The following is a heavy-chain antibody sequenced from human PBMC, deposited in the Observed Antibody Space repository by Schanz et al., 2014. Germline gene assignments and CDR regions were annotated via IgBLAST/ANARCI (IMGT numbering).Heavy chain of an antibody. D-gene: IGHD2-2*01. CDR2: INTGGDST. V-gene: IGHV3-23*01. CDR3: ARESSNDIVLVPGAVFDH. Sequence: EVQLLESGGGLVQPGGSLRLSCAASGFTFSTYAMAWVRQAPGKGLEWVSSINTGGDSTYYADSVKGRFTISRDNSRDTVYLQMNSLRPGDTAVYYCARESSNDIVLVPGAVFDHWGQGILVAVSS. CDR1: GFTFSTYA. J-gene: IGHJ4*02.